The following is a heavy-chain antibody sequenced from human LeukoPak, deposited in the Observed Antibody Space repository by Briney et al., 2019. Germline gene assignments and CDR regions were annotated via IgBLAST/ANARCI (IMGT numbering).Heavy chain of an antibody. Sequence: SETLSLTCTVSGGSISSGSYYWSWIRQPAGKGLEWIGRIYSTGSTNYNPSLKSRVTMSVDTSKNQFSLKLSSVTAADTAVYYCARHRDFWSGYSFDYWGQGTLVTVSS. D-gene: IGHD3-3*01. CDR1: GGSISSGSYY. CDR2: IYSTGST. J-gene: IGHJ4*02. V-gene: IGHV4-61*02. CDR3: ARHRDFWSGYSFDY.